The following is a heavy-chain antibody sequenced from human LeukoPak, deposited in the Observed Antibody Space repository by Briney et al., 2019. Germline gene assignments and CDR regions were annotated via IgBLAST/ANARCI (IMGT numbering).Heavy chain of an antibody. CDR1: GFTFSSYA. J-gene: IGHJ4*02. CDR2: ISDSGGST. D-gene: IGHD1-26*01. CDR3: AKSSGMGTTTDQFQDY. V-gene: IGHV3-23*01. Sequence: PGGSLRLSCAASGFTFSSYAMSWVRQAPGKGLEWVSTISDSGGSTFYADSVKGRFTISRDSSKNTLYLQMNSLRAEDTAVYYCAKSSGMGTTTDQFQDYWGQGTLVTVSS.